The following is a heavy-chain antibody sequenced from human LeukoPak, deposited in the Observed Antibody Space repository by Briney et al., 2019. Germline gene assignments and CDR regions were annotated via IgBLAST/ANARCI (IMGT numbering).Heavy chain of an antibody. J-gene: IGHJ5*02. D-gene: IGHD2-2*01. Sequence: SETLSLTCAVSGYSTSSGYYWGWIRQPPGKGLEWIGSIYHSGSTYYNPSLKSRATISVDTSKNQFSLKLSSVTAADTAVYYCARGIVVVPAARWFDPWGQGTLVTVSS. V-gene: IGHV4-38-2*01. CDR3: ARGIVVVPAARWFDP. CDR2: IYHSGST. CDR1: GYSTSSGYY.